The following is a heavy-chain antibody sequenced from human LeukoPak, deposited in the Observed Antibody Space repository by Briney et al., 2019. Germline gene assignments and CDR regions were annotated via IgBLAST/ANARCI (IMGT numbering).Heavy chain of an antibody. CDR2: MNTNSGNT. Sequence: ASVKVSCKASGYTFTSYDINWVRQATGQGLEWMGWMNTNSGNTGYAQKFQGRVTMTRNTSISTAYMELSSLRSEDTAVYYCACGSGSYYYFDYWGQGTLVTVSS. CDR1: GYTFTSYD. CDR3: ACGSGSYYYFDY. V-gene: IGHV1-8*01. D-gene: IGHD3-10*01. J-gene: IGHJ4*02.